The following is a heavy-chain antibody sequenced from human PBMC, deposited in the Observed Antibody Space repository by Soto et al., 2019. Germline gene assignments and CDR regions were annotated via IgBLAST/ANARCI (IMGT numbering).Heavy chain of an antibody. V-gene: IGHV4-39*01. CDR3: ACSPKAGIAARLD. D-gene: IGHD6-6*01. Sequence: QLQLQESGPGLVKPSETLSLTCTVSGGSISSSSYYWGWIRQPPGKGLEWIGSIYYSGSTYYNPSLKSRVTISVDTSKNQFSLKLSSVTAADPAVYYCACSPKAGIAARLDWGQGTLVTVSS. CDR1: GGSISSSSYY. CDR2: IYYSGST. J-gene: IGHJ4*02.